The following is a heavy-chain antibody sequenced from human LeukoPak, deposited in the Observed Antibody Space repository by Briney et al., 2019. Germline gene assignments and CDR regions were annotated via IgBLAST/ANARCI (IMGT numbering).Heavy chain of an antibody. D-gene: IGHD3-10*01. CDR3: AREEGEGAFDI. CDR1: GFTFSSYA. V-gene: IGHV3-30*04. J-gene: IGHJ3*02. Sequence: GGSLRLSCAASGFTFSSYAMHWVRQAPGKGLEWVAVISYDGSNKYYADSVEGRFTISRDNSKNTLYLQMNSLRAEDTAVYYCAREEGEGAFDIWGQGTMVTVSS. CDR2: ISYDGSNK.